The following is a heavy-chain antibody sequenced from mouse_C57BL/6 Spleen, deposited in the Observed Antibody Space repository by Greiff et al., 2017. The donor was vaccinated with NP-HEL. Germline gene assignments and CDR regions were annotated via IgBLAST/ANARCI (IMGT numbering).Heavy chain of an antibody. CDR2: ISYDGSN. V-gene: IGHV3-6*01. Sequence: VQLKESGPGLVKPSQSLSLTCSVTGYSITSGYYWNWIRQFPGNKLEWMGYISYDGSNNYNPSLKNRISITRDTSKNQFFLKLNSVTTEDTATYYCARDDYGPSFWGQGTLVTVSA. CDR1: GYSITSGYY. J-gene: IGHJ3*01. CDR3: ARDDYGPSF. D-gene: IGHD1-1*01.